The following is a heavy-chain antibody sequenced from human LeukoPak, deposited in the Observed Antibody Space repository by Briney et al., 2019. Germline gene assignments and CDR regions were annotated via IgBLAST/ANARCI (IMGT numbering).Heavy chain of an antibody. Sequence: PSETLSLTCTVSNFSIGRGYYWSWIRQPPGKGLEWIGYIYYSGSTNYNPSLKSRVTISVDTSKNQFSLKLSSVTAADTAVYYCARRTVRGAIKYWDQGSLVTVSS. CDR2: IYYSGST. J-gene: IGHJ4*02. CDR3: ARRTVRGAIKY. CDR1: NFSIGRGYY. V-gene: IGHV4-59*12. D-gene: IGHD3-10*01.